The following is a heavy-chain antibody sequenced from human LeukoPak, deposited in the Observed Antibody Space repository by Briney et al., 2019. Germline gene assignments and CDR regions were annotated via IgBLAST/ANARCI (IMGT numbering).Heavy chain of an antibody. Sequence: PGGSLRLSCAASGFTFNTYAMNWVRQAPGGGLKWVSCITGDSAYIYYADSVKGRFTISRDNAKNSLYLQMYSLRAEDTAVYYCARYGVSSSTSYIDFWGQGTLVTVSS. CDR2: ITGDSAYI. J-gene: IGHJ4*02. CDR3: ARYGVSSSTSYIDF. CDR1: GFTFNTYA. D-gene: IGHD2-2*01. V-gene: IGHV3-21*01.